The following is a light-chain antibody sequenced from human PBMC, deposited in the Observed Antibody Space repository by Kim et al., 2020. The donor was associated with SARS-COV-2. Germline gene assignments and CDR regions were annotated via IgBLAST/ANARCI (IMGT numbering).Light chain of an antibody. CDR3: QQYYSTPYT. CDR2: WAT. J-gene: IGKJ2*01. CDR1: QSVLYSSNNKNY. Sequence: DIVMTQSPDSLAVSLGERATINCKSSQSVLYSSNNKNYLAWYQQKAGEPPKLLIYWATTRESGVPGRFSGSGSGTDFTLTITTLQAEDVAVYYCQQYYSTPYTFGQGTKLEI. V-gene: IGKV4-1*01.